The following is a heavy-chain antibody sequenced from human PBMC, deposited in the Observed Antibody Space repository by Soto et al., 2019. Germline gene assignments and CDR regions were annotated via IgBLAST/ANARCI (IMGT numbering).Heavy chain of an antibody. CDR3: ARRRTGTTPVDYCYYLDV. J-gene: IGHJ6*03. CDR2: TRNKANSYTT. Sequence: EVQLVESGGGLVQPGGSLRLSCAASGFTFSDHYMDWVRQAPGKGLEWVGRTRNKANSYTTEYAASVKGRFTISRDDSKNSLYLQMNRLKPEDTAVYDCARRRTGTTPVDYCYYLDVWGQGTTVTVSS. V-gene: IGHV3-72*01. CDR1: GFTFSDHY. D-gene: IGHD4-17*01.